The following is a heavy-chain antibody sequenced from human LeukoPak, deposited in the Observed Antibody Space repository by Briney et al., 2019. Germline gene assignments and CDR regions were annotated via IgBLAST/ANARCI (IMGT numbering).Heavy chain of an antibody. Sequence: ASVKVSCKASGYTFTAYDLNWVRQATGQGLEWMGWMNPKSANTGYAQKFQGRVTMTGDTSINTAYMELSSLRSEDTAIYYCARGKLTHGDYVAVDFWGQGTLVTVSS. CDR1: GYTFTAYD. D-gene: IGHD4-17*01. V-gene: IGHV1-8*01. CDR3: ARGKLTHGDYVAVDF. CDR2: MNPKSANT. J-gene: IGHJ4*02.